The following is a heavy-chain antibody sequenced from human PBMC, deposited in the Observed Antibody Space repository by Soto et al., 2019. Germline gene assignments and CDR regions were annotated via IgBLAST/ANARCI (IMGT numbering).Heavy chain of an antibody. V-gene: IGHV4-59*01. CDR3: ARDRGKLLDP. CDR2: IYYSGST. CDR1: GGSISSYY. J-gene: IGHJ5*02. Sequence: QVQLQESGPGLVKPSETLSLTCTVSGGSISSYYWSWIRQPPGKGLEWIGYIYYSGSTNYNPSLKSRVTISVDTSKNQSSLKLSSVTAADTAVYYCARDRGKLLDPWGQGTLVTVSS. D-gene: IGHD3-10*01.